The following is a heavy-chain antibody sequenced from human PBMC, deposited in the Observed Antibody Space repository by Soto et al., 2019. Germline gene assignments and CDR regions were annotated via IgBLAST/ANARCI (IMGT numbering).Heavy chain of an antibody. J-gene: IGHJ3*02. D-gene: IGHD3-16*02. CDR2: IWYDGSNK. V-gene: IGHV3-33*01. Sequence: PGGSLRLSCAASGFTFSRYGMHWVRQAPGKGLEWVAVIWYDGSNKYYADSVKGRFTISRDNSENTVYLQMNSLRAEDTAVYYCARETVMITFGGVIADAFDIWGQGTMVTVSS. CDR1: GFTFSRYG. CDR3: ARETVMITFGGVIADAFDI.